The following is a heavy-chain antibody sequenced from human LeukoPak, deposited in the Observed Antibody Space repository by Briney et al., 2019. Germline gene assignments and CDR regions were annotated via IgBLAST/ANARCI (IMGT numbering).Heavy chain of an antibody. Sequence: SETLSLTCAVYGGSFSGYYWSWIRQPPGKGLEWIGEINHSGSTNYNPSLKSRVTISVDTSKNQFSLKLSSVTAADTAVYYCARGRGRGSMITFGGVRLFDPWGQGTLVTVSS. J-gene: IGHJ5*02. CDR1: GGSFSGYY. CDR2: INHSGST. V-gene: IGHV4-34*01. D-gene: IGHD3-16*01. CDR3: ARGRGRGSMITFGGVRLFDP.